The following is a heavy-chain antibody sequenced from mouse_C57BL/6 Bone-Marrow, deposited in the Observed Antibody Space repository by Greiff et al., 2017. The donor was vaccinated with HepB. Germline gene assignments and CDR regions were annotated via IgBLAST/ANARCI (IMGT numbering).Heavy chain of an antibody. CDR1: GFSLSTSGMG. D-gene: IGHD1-1*01. CDR3: ARSLPTTVVAPFAY. CDR2: IYWDDDK. Sequence: QVQLKESGPGILQSSQTLSLTCSFSGFSLSTSGMGVSWIRQPSGKGLEWLAHIYWDDDKRYNPSLKSRLTISKDTSRNQVFLKITSVDTADTATYDCARSLPTTVVAPFAYWGQGTLVTVSA. J-gene: IGHJ3*01. V-gene: IGHV8-12*01.